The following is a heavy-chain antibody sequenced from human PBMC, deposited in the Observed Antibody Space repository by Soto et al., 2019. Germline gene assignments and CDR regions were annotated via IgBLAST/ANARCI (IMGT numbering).Heavy chain of an antibody. V-gene: IGHV3-21*04. CDR1: GFTFSSYS. Sequence: GGSLRLSCAASGFTFSSYSMNWVRQAPGKGLEWVSSISSSSSYIYYADSVKGRFTISRDNAKNSLYLQMNSLRAEDTALYYCAKDTARGDYYYYYMDVWGKGTTVTVSS. J-gene: IGHJ6*03. CDR2: ISSSSSYI. D-gene: IGHD2-21*02. CDR3: AKDTARGDYYYYYMDV.